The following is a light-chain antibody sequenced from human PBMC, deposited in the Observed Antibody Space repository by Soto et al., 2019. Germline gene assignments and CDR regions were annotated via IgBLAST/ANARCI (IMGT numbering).Light chain of an antibody. CDR3: CSYAGSYTWV. CDR1: SSDVGAYNY. CDR2: DVS. Sequence: QSVLTQPRSVSGSPGQSVTISCTGTSSDVGAYNYVSWYQQHPGKAPKLIIFDVSKRPSGVPDRLSGSKSGNTASLTISGLQAEDEADYHCCSYAGSYTWVFGGGTQLTVL. V-gene: IGLV2-11*01. J-gene: IGLJ3*02.